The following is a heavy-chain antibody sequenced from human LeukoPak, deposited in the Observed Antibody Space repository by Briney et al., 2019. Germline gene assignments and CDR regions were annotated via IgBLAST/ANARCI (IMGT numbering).Heavy chain of an antibody. CDR1: GITFGSYW. CDR2: IKPDGSEK. D-gene: IGHD6-19*01. CDR3: ARGRMAVAGSYEY. Sequence: PGGSLRLSCAASGITFGSYWMTWVHQAPGKGLECVANIKPDGSEKHYVDSVEGRFTISRDNAKNSLFLEMNSLRAEDTAVYYCARGRMAVAGSYEYWGQGALVTVSS. V-gene: IGHV3-7*05. J-gene: IGHJ4*02.